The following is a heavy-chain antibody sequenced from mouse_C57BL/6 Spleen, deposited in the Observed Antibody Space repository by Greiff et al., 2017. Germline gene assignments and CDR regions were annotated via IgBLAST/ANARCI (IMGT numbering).Heavy chain of an antibody. CDR2: IDPSDSYT. V-gene: IGHV1-50*01. Sequence: VQLQESGAELVKPGASVKLSCKASGYTFTSYWMQWVKQRPGQGLEWIGEIDPSDSYTNYNQKFKGKATLTVDTSSSTAYMQLSSLTSEDSAVYYCARRGIYYYGSSPFAYWGQGTLVTVSA. CDR1: GYTFTSYW. D-gene: IGHD1-1*01. J-gene: IGHJ3*01. CDR3: ARRGIYYYGSSPFAY.